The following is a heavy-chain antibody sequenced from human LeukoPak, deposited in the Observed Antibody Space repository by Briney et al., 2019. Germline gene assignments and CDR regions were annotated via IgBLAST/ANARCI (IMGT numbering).Heavy chain of an antibody. J-gene: IGHJ4*02. D-gene: IGHD6-19*01. V-gene: IGHV3-23*01. Sequence: PGGSLRLSCGASGFTFNSYAVSWVRQAPGKGLGWVSAISGSGGGTYYADSVKGRFTISRDNSKNTVYLRMNSLSTEDTAVYYCAKTTTGYSSGRYPGWPVDCWGQGTLVTVSS. CDR1: GFTFNSYA. CDR3: AKTTTGYSSGRYPGWPVDC. CDR2: ISGSGGGT.